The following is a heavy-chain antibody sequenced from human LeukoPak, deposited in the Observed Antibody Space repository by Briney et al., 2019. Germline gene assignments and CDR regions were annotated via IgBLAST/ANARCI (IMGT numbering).Heavy chain of an antibody. CDR2: ISSSGTYI. Sequence: GGSLRLSCAASGFTFSNCGMNWVRQAPGKGLEWVSSISSSGTYIYYADSMKGRFTISRDNAKNSLYLQMDSLRAEDTAVYYCARLRGWERRWYFDLWGRGTLVTVSS. CDR3: ARLRGWERRWYFDL. D-gene: IGHD1-26*01. CDR1: GFTFSNCG. V-gene: IGHV3-21*01. J-gene: IGHJ2*01.